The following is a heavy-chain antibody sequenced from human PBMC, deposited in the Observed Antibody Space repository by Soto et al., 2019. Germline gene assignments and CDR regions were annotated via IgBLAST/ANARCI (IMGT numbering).Heavy chain of an antibody. D-gene: IGHD2-15*01. J-gene: IGHJ4*02. CDR1: GFSLSTTGVS. Sequence: QITLKESGPTLVKPTQTLTLTCTFSGFSLSTTGVSVGWIRQPPGKALEWLALIYWDDDKRYSPSLKSTLAITKDTSKNQVVLTMTNMDPVDTATYYCAHRRGGSYCFDYWGQGTLVTVSS. CDR3: AHRRGGSYCFDY. V-gene: IGHV2-5*02. CDR2: IYWDDDK.